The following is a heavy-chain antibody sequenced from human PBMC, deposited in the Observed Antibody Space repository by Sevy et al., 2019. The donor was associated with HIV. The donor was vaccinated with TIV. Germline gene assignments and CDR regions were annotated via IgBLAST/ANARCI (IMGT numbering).Heavy chain of an antibody. CDR3: ARGPGEVIPSHAFDI. D-gene: IGHD3-16*02. V-gene: IGHV3-48*02. CDR1: GFTFSSYS. Sequence: GGSLRLSCAASGFTFSSYSMNWVRQAPGKGLEWVSYISSSSSTIYYADSVKGRFTISRDNAKNSLYLQMNSLRDEDTAVYYCARGPGEVIPSHAFDIWGQGTMVTVSS. J-gene: IGHJ3*02. CDR2: ISSSSSTI.